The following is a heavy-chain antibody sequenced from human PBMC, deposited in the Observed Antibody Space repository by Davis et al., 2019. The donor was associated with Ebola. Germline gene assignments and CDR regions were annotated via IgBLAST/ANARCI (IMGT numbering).Heavy chain of an antibody. V-gene: IGHV5-10-1*01. CDR3: SGFGLE. J-gene: IGHJ4*02. Sequence: GESLKISCKGSGYYFTSYWISWVRQMPGRGLEWMGRIDPSDSKTDYSPSFQGHVTISVDKSISTVYLHWSSLKAADTAMYYCSGFGLEWGQGNLVTVSS. CDR1: GYYFTSYW. CDR2: IDPSDSKT. D-gene: IGHD3/OR15-3a*01.